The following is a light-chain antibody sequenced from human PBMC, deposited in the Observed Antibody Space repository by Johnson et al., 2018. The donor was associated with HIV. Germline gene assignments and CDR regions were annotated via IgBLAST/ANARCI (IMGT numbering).Light chain of an antibody. J-gene: IGLJ1*01. V-gene: IGLV1-51*02. CDR3: GIWASSLSAYV. Sequence: QPVLTQPPSASGTPGQRVTISCSGSTSNIGSNTVNWYQQLPGSAPTLLIYENDKRPSGIPDRFSGSKSGTSATLGITGLQTGGEADYCCGIWASSLSAYVFGTGTKVTFL. CDR2: END. CDR1: TSNIGSNT.